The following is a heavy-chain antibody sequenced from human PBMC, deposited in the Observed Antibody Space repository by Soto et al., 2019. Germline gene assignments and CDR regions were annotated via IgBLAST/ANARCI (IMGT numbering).Heavy chain of an antibody. CDR2: IYYIGST. CDR3: ARGYSTELGPHWDRVNCFDP. J-gene: IGHJ5*02. Sequence: KPSETLSLTCTVSGGSMSNYYWSWIRQPPGKGLEWIGYIYYIGSTNYNPSLKSRVTMSVDTSRNQLSLNLTSVTAADTAVYYCARGYSTELGPHWDRVNCFDPWGQGTLVTVSS. V-gene: IGHV4-59*01. D-gene: IGHD4-4*01. CDR1: GGSMSNYY.